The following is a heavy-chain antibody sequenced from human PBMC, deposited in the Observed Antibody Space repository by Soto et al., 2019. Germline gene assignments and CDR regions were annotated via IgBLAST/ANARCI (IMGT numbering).Heavy chain of an antibody. J-gene: IGHJ4*02. V-gene: IGHV3-23*01. CDR1: GFTFSSYA. Sequence: EVQLLESGGGLVQPGGSLRLSCAASGFTFSSYAMWWVRQAPGKGLECVSAISGGGETTYYADSVKGRFTISSDNSKNTLYPEMNSLRAEDTAVYYCAFNSGSGSYYFDYWGQGTLVTVSS. CDR2: ISGGGETT. CDR3: AFNSGSGSYYFDY. D-gene: IGHD3-10*01.